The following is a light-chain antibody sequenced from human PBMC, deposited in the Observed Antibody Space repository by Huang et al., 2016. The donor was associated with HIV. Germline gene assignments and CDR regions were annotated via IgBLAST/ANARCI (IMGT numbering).Light chain of an antibody. V-gene: IGKV3-15*01. CDR2: GVS. CDR3: QQYNDWPLT. Sequence: EIVMTQSPATLSVSLGERVTLSCRASQSLSSQLAWYQQKRGQAPRLLIYGVSTRATDIPARFSGSGSGTDFTLTINSLQSEDFATYYCQQYNDWPLTFGQGTEVEIK. CDR1: QSLSSQ. J-gene: IGKJ1*01.